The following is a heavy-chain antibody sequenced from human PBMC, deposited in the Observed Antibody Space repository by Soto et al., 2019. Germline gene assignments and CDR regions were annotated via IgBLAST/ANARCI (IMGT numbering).Heavy chain of an antibody. CDR3: AKDRGGFAGGWEYFDY. V-gene: IGHV1-46*01. J-gene: IGHJ4*02. CDR2: INPSGGST. Sequence: ASVKVSCQASGYTFSSYYMHWLLQSPLQGLEWMGIINPSGGSTSYAQKFQGRVTMTRDTSTSTVYMELSSLRSEDTAFYYCAKDRGGFAGGWEYFDYWGQGALVTVSS. D-gene: IGHD6-19*01. CDR1: GYTFSSYY.